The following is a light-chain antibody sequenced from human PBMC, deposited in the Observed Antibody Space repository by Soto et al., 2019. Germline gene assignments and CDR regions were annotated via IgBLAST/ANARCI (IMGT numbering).Light chain of an antibody. J-gene: IGKJ2*01. CDR3: QQSYSTPYT. V-gene: IGKV1-39*01. CDR2: VAS. Sequence: DIQMTQSPSSLSASVGDRVTITCRASQSISSNLYWYQKKPGEAPKLLIYVASSLQSRVPSRFSGCKSVTDYTLTIISLQPDDFGTYYCQQSYSTPYTFGQGTKLEIK. CDR1: QSISSN.